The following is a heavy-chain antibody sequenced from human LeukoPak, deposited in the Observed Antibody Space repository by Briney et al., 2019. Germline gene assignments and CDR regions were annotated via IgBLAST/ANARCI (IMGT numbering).Heavy chain of an antibody. Sequence: ASVKVSCKASGYTFTSYGISWVRQAPGQGLEWMGWISAYNNNTNYAQKLQGRVTMTTDTSTSTAYMELRSLRSDGTAVYYCARARYCSGGSCPSWFDPWGQGTLVTVSS. V-gene: IGHV1-18*01. D-gene: IGHD2-15*01. CDR1: GYTFTSYG. CDR2: ISAYNNNT. J-gene: IGHJ5*02. CDR3: ARARYCSGGSCPSWFDP.